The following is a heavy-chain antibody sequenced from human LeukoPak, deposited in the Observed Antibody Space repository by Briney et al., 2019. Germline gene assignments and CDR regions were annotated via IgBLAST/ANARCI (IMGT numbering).Heavy chain of an antibody. CDR1: GFTFSDYY. CDR2: ISSSSSYT. Sequence: PGGSLRLSCAASGFTFSDYYMSWIRQAPGKGLEWVSYISSSSSYTNYADSVKGRFTISRDNAKNSLYLQMNSLRAEDTAVYYCARDPGRGAAGTHDYWGQGTLVTVSS. V-gene: IGHV3-11*06. D-gene: IGHD6-13*01. J-gene: IGHJ4*02. CDR3: ARDPGRGAAGTHDY.